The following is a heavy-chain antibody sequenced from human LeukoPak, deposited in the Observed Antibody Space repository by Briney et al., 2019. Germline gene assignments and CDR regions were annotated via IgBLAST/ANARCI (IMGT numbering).Heavy chain of an antibody. J-gene: IGHJ2*01. V-gene: IGHV4-59*08. Sequence: SETLSLTCTVPGGSISSYYWSWIRQPPGKGLEWIGYIYYSGSTNYNPSLKSRVTISVDTSKNQFSLKLSSVTAADTAVYYCAASHSTVRYFDLWGRGTLVTVSS. CDR1: GGSISSYY. CDR2: IYYSGST. CDR3: AASHSTVRYFDL. D-gene: IGHD4-11*01.